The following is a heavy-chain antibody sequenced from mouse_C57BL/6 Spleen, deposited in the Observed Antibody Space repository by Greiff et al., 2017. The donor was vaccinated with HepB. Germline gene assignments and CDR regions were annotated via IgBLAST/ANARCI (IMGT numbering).Heavy chain of an antibody. D-gene: IGHD2-4*01. V-gene: IGHV1-82*01. CDR1: GYAFSSSW. CDR2: IYPGDGDT. CDR3: ARGGFYYDYDRGFAY. J-gene: IGHJ3*01. Sequence: QVQLQQSGPELVKPGASVKISCKASGYAFSSSWMNWVKQRPGKGLEWIGRIYPGDGDTNYNGKFKGKATLTADKSSSTAYMQLSSLTSEDSAVYFCARGGFYYDYDRGFAYWGQGTLVTVSA.